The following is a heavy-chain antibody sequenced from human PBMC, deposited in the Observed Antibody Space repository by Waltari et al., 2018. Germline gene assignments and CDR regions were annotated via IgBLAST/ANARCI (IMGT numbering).Heavy chain of an antibody. CDR2: INHSGST. V-gene: IGHV4-34*01. Sequence: WIGEINHSGSTNYNPSLKSRGTISVDTSKNQFSLKLSSVTAADTAVYYCARGTDITMVRGVIIMSWFDPWGQGTLVTVSS. CDR3: ARGTDITMVRGVIIMSWFDP. J-gene: IGHJ5*02. D-gene: IGHD3-10*01.